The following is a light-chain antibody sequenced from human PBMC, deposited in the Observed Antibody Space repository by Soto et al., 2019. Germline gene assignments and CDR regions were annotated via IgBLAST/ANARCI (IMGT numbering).Light chain of an antibody. Sequence: EIVMTQSPATLSLSPGERATLSCRASQSVSTYLVWYQQKPGQAPRLLIYGASTRATGIPARFSGSGSETEFTLTITSLQSEDFAVYYCQHYNNWPAWTFGQGTKVDI. CDR1: QSVSTY. CDR2: GAS. J-gene: IGKJ1*01. V-gene: IGKV3D-15*01. CDR3: QHYNNWPAWT.